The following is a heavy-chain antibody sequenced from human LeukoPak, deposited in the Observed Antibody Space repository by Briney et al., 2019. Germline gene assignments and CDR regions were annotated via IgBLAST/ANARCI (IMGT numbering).Heavy chain of an antibody. J-gene: IGHJ6*03. Sequence: QPGGSLRLSCAASGFTVSSNYTSWVRQAPGKGREWVSVIYSGGSTYDADSVKGRFTISRDNSKNTLYLQMNSLRAEDTAVSYCASSLTTVTLYYYYYMDVWGKGTTVTVSS. CDR1: GFTVSSNY. V-gene: IGHV3-66*02. CDR3: ASSLTTVTLYYYYYMDV. D-gene: IGHD4-11*01. CDR2: IYSGGST.